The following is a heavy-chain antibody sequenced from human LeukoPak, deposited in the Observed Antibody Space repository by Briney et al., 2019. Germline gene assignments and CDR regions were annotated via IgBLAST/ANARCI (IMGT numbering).Heavy chain of an antibody. CDR1: GDSVSSNSNA. Sequence: PSQTLSLTCAISGDSVSSNSNAWNWVRQSPSRGLEWLGRTYYRSKWFMDYAVSVKSRMTVNPDTTKNQFSLQLNSVTPEDTAVYYCVRARPKNPFDCWGQGTLVTVSS. CDR2: TYYRSKWFM. J-gene: IGHJ4*02. D-gene: IGHD2/OR15-2a*01. V-gene: IGHV6-1*01. CDR3: VRARPKNPFDC.